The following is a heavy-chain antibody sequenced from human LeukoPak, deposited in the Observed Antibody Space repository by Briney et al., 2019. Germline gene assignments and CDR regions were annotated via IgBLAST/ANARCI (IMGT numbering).Heavy chain of an antibody. CDR3: ARDTGFGSGSYDY. D-gene: IGHD3-3*01. CDR2: IYTSGST. Sequence: SETLSLICTVSGDSISSYYWTWIRQPAGRGLEWIGRIYTSGSTNYNPSLKSRVTMSVDTSTNQFSLKLSSVTAADTAVYYCARDTGFGSGSYDYWGQGTLVTVSS. V-gene: IGHV4-4*07. CDR1: GDSISSYY. J-gene: IGHJ4*02.